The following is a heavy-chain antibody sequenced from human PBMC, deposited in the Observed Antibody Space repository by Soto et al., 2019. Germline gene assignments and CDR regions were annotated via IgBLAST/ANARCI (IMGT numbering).Heavy chain of an antibody. D-gene: IGHD4-17*01. J-gene: IGHJ5*02. V-gene: IGHV4-59*01. Sequence: SETLSLTCTVSGGSISSYYWSWIRQPPGKRLEWIGYIYYSGSTNYNPSLKSRVTISVDTSKNQFSLKLSSVTAADTAVYYCARVRLTTVTEPNWFDPWGQGTLVTVSS. CDR2: IYYSGST. CDR1: GGSISSYY. CDR3: ARVRLTTVTEPNWFDP.